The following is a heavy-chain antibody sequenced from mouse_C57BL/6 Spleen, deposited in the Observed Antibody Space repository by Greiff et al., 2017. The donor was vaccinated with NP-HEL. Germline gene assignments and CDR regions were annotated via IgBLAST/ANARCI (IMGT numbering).Heavy chain of an antibody. CDR2: IYPGDGDT. CDR1: GYAFSSSW. V-gene: IGHV1-82*01. CDR3: ARNDYDEAMDY. D-gene: IGHD2-4*01. Sequence: VQLQQSGPELVKPGASVKISCKASGYAFSSSWMNWVKQRPGKGLEWIGRIYPGDGDTNYNGKFKGKATLTADKSSSTAYMQLSSLTSEYSAVYFCARNDYDEAMDYWGQGTSVTVSS. J-gene: IGHJ4*01.